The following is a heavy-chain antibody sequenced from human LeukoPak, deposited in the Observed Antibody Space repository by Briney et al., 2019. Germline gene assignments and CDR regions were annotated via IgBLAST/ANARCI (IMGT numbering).Heavy chain of an antibody. CDR3: ARGRGGGDPFDY. CDR1: GSISSYY. Sequence: SETLSLTCTGGSISSYYWSWIRQPPGKGLEWIGYVYSSGSTNYNPSLRSRVTISVDTSKNKFSLKLTSVTAADTAVYYCARGRGGGDPFDYWGQGTLVTVSS. D-gene: IGHD3-16*01. CDR2: VYSSGST. J-gene: IGHJ4*02. V-gene: IGHV4-59*01.